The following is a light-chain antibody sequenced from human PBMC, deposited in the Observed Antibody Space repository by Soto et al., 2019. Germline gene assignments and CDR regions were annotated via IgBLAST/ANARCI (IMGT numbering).Light chain of an antibody. J-gene: IGKJ1*01. CDR1: QNVNNN. V-gene: IGKV3-15*01. CDR2: AIS. CDR3: QQYNNWRT. Sequence: EIVMTQSPATLSVSPGESATLSCRASQNVNNNLAWYQQKPGQAPRLLIHAISTRATGIPARFSGRGSGTEFTLTISSLQSEDFAVYFCQQYNNWRTFGQGTKVDIK.